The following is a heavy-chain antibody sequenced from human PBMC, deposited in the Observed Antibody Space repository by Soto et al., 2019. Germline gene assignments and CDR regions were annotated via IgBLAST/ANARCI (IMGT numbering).Heavy chain of an antibody. CDR2: ISAYNGNT. V-gene: IGHV1-18*01. CDR1: GYTFTSYG. J-gene: IGHJ4*02. D-gene: IGHD3-16*01. Sequence: QVQLVQSGAEVKKPGASVKVSCKASGYTFTSYGISWVRQAPGQGLEWMGWISAYNGNTNYAQKLQGRVTMTTDTSTGTAHMGRRGLRADDTAVYFWGRDYRQGGGDLYWGQGTLVTVSS. CDR3: GRDYRQGGGDLY.